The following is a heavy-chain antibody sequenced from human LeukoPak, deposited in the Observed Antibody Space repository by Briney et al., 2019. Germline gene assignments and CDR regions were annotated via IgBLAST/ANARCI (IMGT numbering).Heavy chain of an antibody. CDR2: INYNGESI. Sequence: PGGSLRLSCAASGFTFSSYEMNWVRQAPGKGLEWLSYINYNGESIYYADSVKGRFTVSRDNARGSLSLQMNSLRGEDTAVYYCARARGDAFDIWGQGTMVTVSS. J-gene: IGHJ3*02. CDR1: GFTFSSYE. D-gene: IGHD3-10*01. CDR3: ARARGDAFDI. V-gene: IGHV3-48*03.